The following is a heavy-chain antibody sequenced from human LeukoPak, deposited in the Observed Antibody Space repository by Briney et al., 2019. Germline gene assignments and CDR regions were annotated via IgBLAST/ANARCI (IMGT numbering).Heavy chain of an antibody. CDR2: IKSGGRT. V-gene: IGHV3-53*01. CDR3: ARMGDGNNSDYYYGLDV. J-gene: IGHJ6*02. D-gene: IGHD5-24*01. CDR1: GFSFGSYG. Sequence: GGSLRLSCAASGFSFGSYGLSWVRQAPGKGLEWVSVIKSGGRTYYADSVKGRFTISRDNSKNTLYLQMNSLRAEDTAVYYCARMGDGNNSDYYYGLDVWGQGTTVTVSS.